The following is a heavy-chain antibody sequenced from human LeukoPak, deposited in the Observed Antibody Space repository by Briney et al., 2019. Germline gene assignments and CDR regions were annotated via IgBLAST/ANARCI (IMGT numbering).Heavy chain of an antibody. J-gene: IGHJ5*02. CDR1: GGSFSGYY. Sequence: SETLSLTCAVYGGSFSGYYWSWIRQPPGKGLEWIGEINHSGSTNYNPSLESRVTISVDTSKNQFSLKLSSVTAADTAVYYCARGRNASYDKNWFDPWGQGTLVTVSS. V-gene: IGHV4-34*01. CDR2: INHSGST. CDR3: ARGRNASYDKNWFDP. D-gene: IGHD3-9*01.